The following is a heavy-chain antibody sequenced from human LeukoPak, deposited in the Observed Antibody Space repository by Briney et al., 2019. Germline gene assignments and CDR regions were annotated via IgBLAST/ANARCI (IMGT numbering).Heavy chain of an antibody. V-gene: IGHV4-4*07. CDR1: GGSISDFY. CDR2: IYSSGNT. D-gene: IGHD5-18*01. Sequence: SETLSLTCSVSGGSISDFYWSWIRRPAGKGLEWIGRIYSSGNTNYNPSLKSRVTMSLDASKNQFSLKLSSVTAADTAVYYCARGYSYGFPLDFWGQGTLVTVSS. CDR3: ARGYSYGFPLDF. J-gene: IGHJ4*02.